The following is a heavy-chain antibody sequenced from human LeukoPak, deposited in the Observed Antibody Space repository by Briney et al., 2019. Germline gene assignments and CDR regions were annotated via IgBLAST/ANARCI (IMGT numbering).Heavy chain of an antibody. CDR2: ISYDGSNK. Sequence: PGGSLRLSCAASGITLSSYDMHWVRQAPGKALEWVAVISYDGSNKDYADSVKGRFTIFRDNSKNTLDLQMNSLRAEDTAVYYCAKDRGVWAFDIWGQGTMVTVSS. CDR3: AKDRGVWAFDI. CDR1: GITLSSYD. V-gene: IGHV3-30-3*01. D-gene: IGHD3-10*01. J-gene: IGHJ3*02.